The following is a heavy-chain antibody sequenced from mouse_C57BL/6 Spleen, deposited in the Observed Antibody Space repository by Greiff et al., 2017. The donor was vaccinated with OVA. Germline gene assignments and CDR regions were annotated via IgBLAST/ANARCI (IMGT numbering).Heavy chain of an antibody. CDR2: INPYNGGT. V-gene: IGHV1-19*01. D-gene: IGHD2-2*01. CDR1: GYTFTDYY. Sequence: EVKLQQSGPVLVKPGASVKMSCKASGYTFTDYYMNWVKQSHGKSLEWIGVINPYNGGTSYNQKFKGKATLTVDKSSSTAYMELNSLTSEDSAVYYCAVYGYDDYAMDYWGQGTSVTVSS. J-gene: IGHJ4*01. CDR3: AVYGYDDYAMDY.